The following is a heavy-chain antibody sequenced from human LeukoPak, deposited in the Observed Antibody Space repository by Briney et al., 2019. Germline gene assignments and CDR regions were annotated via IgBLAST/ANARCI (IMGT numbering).Heavy chain of an antibody. CDR1: GFTFSSYW. D-gene: IGHD6-13*01. J-gene: IGHJ4*01. Sequence: PGGSLSLSCAVSGFTFSSYWMNWVRQAPGKGLEWVASIRQDGGEKSYVDSVKGRFTISRDNTKNSLYLQINSLRAEDTAVYYCARDGTAAGLYFDLWGQGTLVTVSS. V-gene: IGHV3-7*01. CDR2: IRQDGGEK. CDR3: ARDGTAAGLYFDL.